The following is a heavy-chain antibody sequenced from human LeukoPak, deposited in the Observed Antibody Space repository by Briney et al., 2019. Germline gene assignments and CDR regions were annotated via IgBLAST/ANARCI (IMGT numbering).Heavy chain of an antibody. D-gene: IGHD2-15*01. CDR2: IYSGGST. CDR1: GFTVSSNY. J-gene: IGHJ4*02. CDR3: ARDLEYHTSGGFDY. Sequence: PGGSLRLSCAASGFTVSSNYKSWVRQAPGKGLEWVSIIYSGGSTYYADSVEGRFTISRDNSKNTLYLQMNSLRAEDTALYYCARDLEYHTSGGFDYWGQGTLVTVSS. V-gene: IGHV3-66*02.